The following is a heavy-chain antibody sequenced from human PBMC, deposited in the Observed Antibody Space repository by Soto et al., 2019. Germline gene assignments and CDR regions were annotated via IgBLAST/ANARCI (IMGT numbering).Heavy chain of an antibody. CDR1: GYSFTSYW. CDR3: ASTDLSSHYYYGMDV. CDR2: IDPSDSYT. V-gene: IGHV5-10-1*01. Sequence: PGESLKISCKGSGYSFTSYWISWVRQMPGKGLEWMGRIDPSDSYTNYSPSFQGHVTISADKSISTAYLQWSSLKASDTAMYYCASTDLSSHYYYGMDVWGQGTTVTVSS. D-gene: IGHD2-2*01. J-gene: IGHJ6*02.